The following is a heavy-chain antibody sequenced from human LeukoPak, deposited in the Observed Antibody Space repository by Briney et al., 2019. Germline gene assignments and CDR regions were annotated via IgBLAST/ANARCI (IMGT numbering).Heavy chain of an antibody. CDR3: ARAGFQTIAVAGAFDY. V-gene: IGHV3-66*02. CDR1: GFTVSSTY. D-gene: IGHD6-19*01. Sequence: GGSLRLSCEASGFTVSSTYMNWVRQAPGKGLEWVSIMYSGGNTYYADSVKGRFTISRDNSRNTLYLQMNSLRTEDTALYYCARAGFQTIAVAGAFDYWGQGTLVTVSS. CDR2: MYSGGNT. J-gene: IGHJ4*02.